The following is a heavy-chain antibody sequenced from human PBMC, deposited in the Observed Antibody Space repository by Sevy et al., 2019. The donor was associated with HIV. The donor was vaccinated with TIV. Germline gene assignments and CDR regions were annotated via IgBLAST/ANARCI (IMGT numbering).Heavy chain of an antibody. D-gene: IGHD3-10*01. V-gene: IGHV1-2*06. J-gene: IGHJ6*02. CDR3: ARGRITMVRGVITAGLDV. CDR1: GYTFSGYY. Sequence: ASVKVSCKASGYTFSGYYMHWVRQAPGQGLEWMGRMTPNSGGTNCAQKFQGRVTMTRDTSISTAYMELSRLRSDDTAVYYCARGRITMVRGVITAGLDVWGQGTTVTVSS. CDR2: MTPNSGGT.